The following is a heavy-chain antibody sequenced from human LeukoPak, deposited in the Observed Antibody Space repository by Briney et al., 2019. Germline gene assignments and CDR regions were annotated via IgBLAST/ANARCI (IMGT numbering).Heavy chain of an antibody. CDR1: GGSIGSGGYT. J-gene: IGHJ4*02. V-gene: IGHV4-30-2*01. Sequence: SETLSLTCAVSGGSIGSGGYTWSWIRQPPGKGLEWIGYFYHSGSTHYNPPLKSRVTISVDRSENRISLKLRSVNAADTAVYYCARETTGWYRALDSWGQGTLVTVSS. D-gene: IGHD6-19*01. CDR2: FYHSGST. CDR3: ARETTGWYRALDS.